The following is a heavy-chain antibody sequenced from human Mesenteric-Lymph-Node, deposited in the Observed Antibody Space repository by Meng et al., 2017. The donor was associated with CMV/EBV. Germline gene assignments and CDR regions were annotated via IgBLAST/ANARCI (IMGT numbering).Heavy chain of an antibody. CDR1: DYSFSNYG. V-gene: IGHV1-18*01. D-gene: IGHD5-12*01. CDR3: ARVDIVAPY. J-gene: IGHJ4*02. CDR2: ISTYNGNT. Sequence: ASVKVSCKASDYSFSNYGISWVRQAPGQGLEWMGWISTYNGNTKYAQKFQGRVTMTRDTSISTAYMELSRLRSDDTAVYYCARVDIVAPYWGQGTLVTVSS.